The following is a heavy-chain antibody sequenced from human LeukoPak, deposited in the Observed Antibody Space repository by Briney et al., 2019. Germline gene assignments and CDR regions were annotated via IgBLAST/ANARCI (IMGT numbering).Heavy chain of an antibody. Sequence: SVKVSCKASGGTFSSYAISWVRQAPGQGLEWMGGIIPIFGTANYAQKLQGRVTMTTDTSTSTAYMELRSLRSDDTAVYYCARNGYCSSTSCYTTPGYYYYYGMDVWGQGTTVTVSS. CDR3: ARNGYCSSTSCYTTPGYYYYYGMDV. CDR1: GGTFSSYA. D-gene: IGHD2-2*02. J-gene: IGHJ6*02. CDR2: IIPIFGTA. V-gene: IGHV1-69*05.